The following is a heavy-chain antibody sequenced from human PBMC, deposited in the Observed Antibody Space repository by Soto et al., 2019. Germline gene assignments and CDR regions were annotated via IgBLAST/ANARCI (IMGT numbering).Heavy chain of an antibody. Sequence: QVQLQESGPGLVKPSETLSLTCTVSGGSISSYYWSWIRQPPGKGLEWIGYIYYSGSTNYNPSLKRRATPAVDTYKNQFALKLSSVPAADTAVYYCARGGSSRWPKGMDVWGQGTPVTVSS. CDR1: GGSISSYY. D-gene: IGHD6-13*01. CDR2: IYYSGST. V-gene: IGHV4-59*01. CDR3: ARGGSSRWPKGMDV. J-gene: IGHJ6*02.